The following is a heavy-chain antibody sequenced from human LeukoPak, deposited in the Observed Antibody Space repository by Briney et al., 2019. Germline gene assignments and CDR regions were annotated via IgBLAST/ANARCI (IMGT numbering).Heavy chain of an antibody. CDR2: IYYSGNT. J-gene: IGHJ4*02. V-gene: IGHV4-39*01. Sequence: SETLSLTCTVPGVSISSSNSYWGWLRQPPGKGLEWVGSIYYSGNTYYNASLKSQVSISKNTSKNQFSLRLTSVTAADTAVYYCARQTGSGLFILPGGQGTLVTVSS. CDR3: ARQTGSGLFILP. D-gene: IGHD3/OR15-3a*01. CDR1: GVSISSSNSY.